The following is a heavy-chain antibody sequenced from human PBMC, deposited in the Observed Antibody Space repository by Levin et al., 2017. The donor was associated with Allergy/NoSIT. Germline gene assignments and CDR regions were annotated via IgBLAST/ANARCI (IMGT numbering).Heavy chain of an antibody. D-gene: IGHD4-17*01. Sequence: PSETLSLTCTVSGGSISSSSYYWGWIRQPPGKGLEWIGSIYYSGSTYYNPSLKSRVTISVDTSKNQFSLKLSSVTAADTAVYYCARVYYGDWRHFDYWGQGTLVTVSS. CDR3: ARVYYGDWRHFDY. J-gene: IGHJ4*02. CDR2: IYYSGST. CDR1: GGSISSSSYY. V-gene: IGHV4-39*07.